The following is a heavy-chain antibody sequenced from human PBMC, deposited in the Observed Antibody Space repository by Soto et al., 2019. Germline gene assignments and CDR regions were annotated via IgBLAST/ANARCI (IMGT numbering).Heavy chain of an antibody. CDR3: ARQKSDYGVFDY. Sequence: QVQLQESGPGLVKPSQTLSLTCTVSGGSISSGGNYWSWIRQHPGKGLEWIGYMYHSGRTYYNQSLQSRVTISVDTSKNQFSLNLSSVTAANTAVYYCARQKSDYGVFDYWCQGTLVTVSS. V-gene: IGHV4-31*03. D-gene: IGHD4-17*01. CDR2: MYHSGRT. CDR1: GGSISSGGNY. J-gene: IGHJ4*02.